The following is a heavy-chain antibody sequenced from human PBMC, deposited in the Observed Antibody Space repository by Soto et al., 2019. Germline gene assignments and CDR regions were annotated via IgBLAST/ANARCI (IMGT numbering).Heavy chain of an antibody. D-gene: IGHD6-13*01. J-gene: IGHJ6*02. CDR1: GYTFTSYD. Sequence: ASVKVSCKASGYTFTSYDINWVRQATGQGLEWMGWMNPNSGNTGYAQKFQGRVTMTRNTSISTAYMELSSLRSEDTAVYYCARGELSYIAAAGIGSYYYYGMDVWGQGTTVTSP. CDR3: ARGELSYIAAAGIGSYYYYGMDV. CDR2: MNPNSGNT. V-gene: IGHV1-8*01.